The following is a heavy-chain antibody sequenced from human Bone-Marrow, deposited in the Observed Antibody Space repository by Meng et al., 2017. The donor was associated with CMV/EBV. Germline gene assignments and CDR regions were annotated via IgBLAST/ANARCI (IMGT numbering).Heavy chain of an antibody. Sequence: SETLSLTCTVSGGSVSSGSYYWSWIRQPPGKGLEWIGYIYYSGSTNYNPSLKSRVTISVDTSKNQFSLKLSSVTAADTAVYYCAREGCSSTSCRQHPPQYYYYYYGMDVWGQGTTVTVSS. D-gene: IGHD2-2*01. J-gene: IGHJ6*02. CDR3: AREGCSSTSCRQHPPQYYYYYYGMDV. CDR1: GGSVSSGSYY. CDR2: IYYSGST. V-gene: IGHV4-61*01.